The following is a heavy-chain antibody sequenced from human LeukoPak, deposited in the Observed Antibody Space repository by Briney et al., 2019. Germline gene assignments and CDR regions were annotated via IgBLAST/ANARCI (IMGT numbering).Heavy chain of an antibody. V-gene: IGHV4-59*01. D-gene: IGHD7-27*01. J-gene: IGHJ3*02. Sequence: SETLSLTCTVSGGSISSYCWSWIRQPPGKGLEWIGYIYYSGSTNYNPSLKSRVTISVDTSKNRFSLKLSSVTAADTAVYYCAREVRGDRAFDIWGQGTMVTVSS. CDR2: IYYSGST. CDR1: GGSISSYC. CDR3: AREVRGDRAFDI.